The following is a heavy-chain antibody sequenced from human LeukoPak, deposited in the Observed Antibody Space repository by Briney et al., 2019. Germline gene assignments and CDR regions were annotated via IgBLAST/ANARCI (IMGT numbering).Heavy chain of an antibody. J-gene: IGHJ4*02. CDR1: GYTFTSYG. V-gene: IGHV1-18*01. D-gene: IGHD2-15*01. CDR3: ARVSLRPWSGLHKVDY. Sequence: ASVKVSCKASGYTFTSYGISWVRQAPGQGLEWMGWISAYNGNTNYAQKLQGRVTMTTDTSTSTAYMELRSLRSDDTAVYYCARVSLRPWSGLHKVDYWGQGTLVTVSS. CDR2: ISAYNGNT.